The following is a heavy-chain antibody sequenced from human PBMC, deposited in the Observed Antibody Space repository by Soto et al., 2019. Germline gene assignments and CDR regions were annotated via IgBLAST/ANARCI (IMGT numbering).Heavy chain of an antibody. V-gene: IGHV4-34*01. Sequence: SETLSLTCAVYGGSFSGYYWSWIRQPPGKGLEWIGEINHSGSTNYNPSLKSRVTISVDTSKNQFSLKLSSVTAADTAVYYCARGLWAAAGRLFGMDVWGQGTTVTVSS. D-gene: IGHD6-13*01. J-gene: IGHJ6*02. CDR3: ARGLWAAAGRLFGMDV. CDR1: GGSFSGYY. CDR2: INHSGST.